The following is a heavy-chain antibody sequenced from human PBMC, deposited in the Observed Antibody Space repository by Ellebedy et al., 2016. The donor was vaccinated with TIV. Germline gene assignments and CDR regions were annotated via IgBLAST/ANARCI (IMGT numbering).Heavy chain of an antibody. Sequence: GESLKISXAASGFTFSSYAMHWVRQAPGKGLEWVAVISYDGSNKYYADSVKGRFTISRDNSKNTLYLQMNSLRAEDTAVYYCAREAPDSGSYYWGYWGQGTLVTVSS. CDR1: GFTFSSYA. CDR3: AREAPDSGSYYWGY. J-gene: IGHJ4*02. CDR2: ISYDGSNK. V-gene: IGHV3-30-3*01. D-gene: IGHD1-26*01.